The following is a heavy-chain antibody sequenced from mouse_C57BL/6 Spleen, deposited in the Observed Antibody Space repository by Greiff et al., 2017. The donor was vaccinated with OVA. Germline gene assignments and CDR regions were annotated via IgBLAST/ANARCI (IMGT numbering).Heavy chain of an antibody. CDR2: INPSNGGT. J-gene: IGHJ3*01. V-gene: IGHV1-53*01. CDR1: GYTFTSYW. CDR3: ARGGYYGKGSWFAY. Sequence: QVHVKQPGTELVKPGASVKLSCKASGYTFTSYWMHWVKQRPGQGLEWIGNINPSNGGTNYNEKFKSKATLTVDKSSSTAYMQLSSLTSEDSAVYDCARGGYYGKGSWFAYWGQGTLVTVSA. D-gene: IGHD2-1*01.